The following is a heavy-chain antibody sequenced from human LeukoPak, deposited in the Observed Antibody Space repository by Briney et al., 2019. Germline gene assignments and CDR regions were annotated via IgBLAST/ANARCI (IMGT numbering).Heavy chain of an antibody. CDR3: ARDGVEFYNWFDP. Sequence: GGSLRLSCAASGFTFSSYSMSWVRQAPGKGLVWVSRINSDGSSTTYADSVKGRFTISRDNAKNTLYLQMNSLRAEDTAVYYCARDGVEFYNWFDPWGQGTLVTVSS. CDR2: INSDGSST. D-gene: IGHD2-21*01. J-gene: IGHJ5*02. V-gene: IGHV3-74*01. CDR1: GFTFSSYS.